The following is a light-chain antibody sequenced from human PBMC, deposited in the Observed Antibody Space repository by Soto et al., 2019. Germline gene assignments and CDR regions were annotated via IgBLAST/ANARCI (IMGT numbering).Light chain of an antibody. CDR1: QSVSNNY. CDR2: GAS. CDR3: HQYGTSPRT. J-gene: IGKJ1*01. V-gene: IGKV3-20*01. Sequence: EFVLTQSPGTLSLSPGERAFLSCRASQSVSNNYLAWYQQKPGQAPRLLIYGASSRATGIPDRFSGSGSGTDFTLTISRLEPEDFAVYYCHQYGTSPRTFGQGTKVEIK.